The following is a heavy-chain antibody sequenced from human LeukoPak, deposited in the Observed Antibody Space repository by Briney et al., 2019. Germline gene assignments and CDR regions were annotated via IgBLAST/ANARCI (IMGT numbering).Heavy chain of an antibody. J-gene: IGHJ5*02. CDR2: IFYSGST. Sequence: SETLSLTCTVSSGSISTSNYYWGWVRQPPGKALEWIGNIFYSGSTYYNPSLKSRVTISVDTSKNQFSLKLSSVTAADTAVYYCAREGRGSSWYWFDPWGQGTLVTVSS. CDR1: SGSISTSNYY. V-gene: IGHV4-39*07. CDR3: AREGRGSSWYWFDP. D-gene: IGHD6-13*01.